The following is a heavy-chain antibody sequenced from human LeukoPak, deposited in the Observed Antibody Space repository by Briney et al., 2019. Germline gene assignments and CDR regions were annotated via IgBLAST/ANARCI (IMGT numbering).Heavy chain of an antibody. Sequence: SETLSLTCTVSGASISNYYWRWLRQPPGKGLEWIGYISSRGNNYYKPSLQRRASLYLDTSMNQFSLRLTYVLAAGPAGCYFAGVPYCVGGSCYVFDHWGQGTLVTVSS. CDR1: GASISNYY. CDR3: AGVPYCVGGSCYVFDH. J-gene: IGHJ4*02. V-gene: IGHV4-59*01. D-gene: IGHD2-15*01. CDR2: ISSRGNN.